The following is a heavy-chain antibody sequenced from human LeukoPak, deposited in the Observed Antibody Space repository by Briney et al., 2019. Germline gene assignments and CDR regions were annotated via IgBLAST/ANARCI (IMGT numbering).Heavy chain of an antibody. V-gene: IGHV4-30-4*01. CDR2: IYYSGST. Sequence: PSETLSLTCTVSGGSISIGDYYWSWIRQPPGKGLEWIGYIYYSGSTYYNPSLKSRVTISVDTSKNQFSLKLSSVTAADTAVYYCARDNIVVVPAAIIGSWFDPWGQGTLVTVSS. CDR3: ARDNIVVVPAAIIGSWFDP. J-gene: IGHJ5*02. CDR1: GGSISIGDYY. D-gene: IGHD2-2*02.